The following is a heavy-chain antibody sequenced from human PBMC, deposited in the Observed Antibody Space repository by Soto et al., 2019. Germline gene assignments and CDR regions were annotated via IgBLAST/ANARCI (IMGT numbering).Heavy chain of an antibody. J-gene: IGHJ4*02. CDR3: ARDPVIAVDNVGSYFDY. Sequence: PGGSLRLSCAASGFTFSSYAMHWVRQAPGKGLEWVAVISYDGSNKYYADSVKGRFTISRDNSKNTLYLQMNSLRAEDTAVYYCARDPVIAVDNVGSYFDYWGQGTLVTVSS. V-gene: IGHV3-30-3*01. CDR2: ISYDGSNK. CDR1: GFTFSSYA. D-gene: IGHD6-19*01.